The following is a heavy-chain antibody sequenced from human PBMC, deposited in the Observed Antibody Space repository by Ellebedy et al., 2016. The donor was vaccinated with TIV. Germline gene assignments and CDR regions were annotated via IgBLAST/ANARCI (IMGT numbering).Heavy chain of an antibody. J-gene: IGHJ6*02. CDR2: TFSDGGT. D-gene: IGHD3-16*01. Sequence: GESLKISCAASGFSVSTNYMNWVRQAPGKGLEWVTVTFSDGGTYYADSVKGRFAISRDNSENTLYLQMNSLRVEDTAVYYCARGRTRGGYTTSWYFHYGMDVWGQGTTVTVSS. V-gene: IGHV3-53*01. CDR1: GFSVSTNY. CDR3: ARGRTRGGYTTSWYFHYGMDV.